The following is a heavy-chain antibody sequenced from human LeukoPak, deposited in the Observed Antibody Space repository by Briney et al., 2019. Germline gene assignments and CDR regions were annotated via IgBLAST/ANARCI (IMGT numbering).Heavy chain of an antibody. CDR2: IYSGGST. CDR3: AKGGYGDPFVYYYMDV. Sequence: GGSLSLSCGVSGVTVSSNDMSWVHQATGKGLECISVIYSGGSTDYADSVKGRFTISRDNSKNTLYLQMNSLRAEDTAVYYCAKGGYGDPFVYYYMDVWGKGTTVTVSS. J-gene: IGHJ6*03. CDR1: GVTVSSND. D-gene: IGHD4-17*01. V-gene: IGHV3-53*01.